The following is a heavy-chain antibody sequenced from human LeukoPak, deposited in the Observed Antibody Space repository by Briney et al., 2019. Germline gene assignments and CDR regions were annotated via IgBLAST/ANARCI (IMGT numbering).Heavy chain of an antibody. CDR2: INHSGST. Sequence: PSETLSLTCAVYGGSFSGYYWSWIRQPPGKGLEWIGEINHSGSTNYNPSLKSRVTISVDTPKSQFSLKLSSVTAADTAVYYCARGRGRHHIVLVVYATPNWFDPWGQGTLVTVSS. CDR1: GGSFSGYY. V-gene: IGHV4-34*01. CDR3: ARGRGRHHIVLVVYATPNWFDP. J-gene: IGHJ5*02. D-gene: IGHD2-8*02.